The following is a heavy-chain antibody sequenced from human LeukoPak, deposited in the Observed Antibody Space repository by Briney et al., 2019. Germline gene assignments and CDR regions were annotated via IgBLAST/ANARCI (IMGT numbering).Heavy chain of an antibody. J-gene: IGHJ4*02. V-gene: IGHV4-39*01. CDR1: SDSISSRNSY. CDR2: IYYSGST. CDR3: ARYRGNPWAFDF. Sequence: PSETLSLTCTVSSDSISSRNSYWGFIRQPPGKGLEWIGNIYYSGSTFYNPSLKSRVTIYVDTPKNQFSLRLSSVTAADTAIYYCARYRGNPWAFDFWGQGTLVTVSS. D-gene: IGHD4-23*01.